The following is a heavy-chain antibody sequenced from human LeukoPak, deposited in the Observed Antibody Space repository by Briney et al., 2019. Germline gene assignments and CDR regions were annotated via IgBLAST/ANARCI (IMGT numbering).Heavy chain of an antibody. CDR1: GFTFSNYA. CDR3: VKVLSSSVATFPPDAFDI. CDR2: ISVSGDST. V-gene: IGHV3-23*01. D-gene: IGHD5-12*01. Sequence: PGGSLRLSCAASGFTFSNYAMSWVRQAPGKGLEWVSTISVSGDSTYYAGSVKGRFTISRDNSKNTLYLQMSSLRAEDTAVYYCVKVLSSSVATFPPDAFDIWGQGTMVTVSS. J-gene: IGHJ3*02.